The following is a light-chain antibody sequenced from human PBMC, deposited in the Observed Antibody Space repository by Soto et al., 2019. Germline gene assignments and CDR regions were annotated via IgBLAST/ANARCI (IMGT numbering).Light chain of an antibody. CDR3: SSKAGSGYVV. Sequence: QSALTQPASVSGSPGQSITISCTGTSSDVGGYNFVSWYQQHPGKVPKLMIYEVSNRPSGVSNRFSGSKSGNTASLTISGLQAEDEADYYCSSKAGSGYVVFGGGTKLTVL. V-gene: IGLV2-14*01. CDR2: EVS. CDR1: SSDVGGYNF. J-gene: IGLJ2*01.